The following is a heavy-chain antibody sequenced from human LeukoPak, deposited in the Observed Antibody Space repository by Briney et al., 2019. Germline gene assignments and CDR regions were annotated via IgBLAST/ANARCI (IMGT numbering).Heavy chain of an antibody. V-gene: IGHV3-23*01. CDR3: AKGSTDWFDP. J-gene: IGHJ5*02. CDR2: ISGSGGST. Sequence: GGSLRLSCAASGFTVATNYVTWVRQAPGKGLEWVSAISGSGGSTYYADSVKGRFTISRDNSKNTLYLQMNSLRAEDTAVYYCAKGSTDWFDPWGQGTLVTVSS. CDR1: GFTVATNY. D-gene: IGHD2-2*01.